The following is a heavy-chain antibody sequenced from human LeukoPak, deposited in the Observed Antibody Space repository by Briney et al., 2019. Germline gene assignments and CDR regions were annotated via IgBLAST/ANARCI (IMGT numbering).Heavy chain of an antibody. CDR2: IGTAGDT. D-gene: IGHD2/OR15-2a*01. CDR1: GFTFSSYD. CDR3: ARANRAHTPDAFDI. V-gene: IGHV3-13*01. J-gene: IGHJ3*02. Sequence: PGGSLRLSCAASGFTFSSYDMHWVRQATGKGLEWVSAIGTAGDTYYPGSVKGRFTISRENAKNSLYLQMNSLRAGDTAVYYCARANRAHTPDAFDIWGQGTMVTVPS.